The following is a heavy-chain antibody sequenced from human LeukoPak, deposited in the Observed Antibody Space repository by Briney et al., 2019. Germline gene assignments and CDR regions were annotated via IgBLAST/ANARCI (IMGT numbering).Heavy chain of an antibody. J-gene: IGHJ5*02. Sequence: SETLSLTCTVSGGSISSSSYYWGWIRQPPGKGLEWIGSIYYSGSTYYNPSLKSRVIISVDTSKNQFSLKLSSVTAADTAVYYCARGLYYDYVWGSFGGVWFDPWGQGTLVTVSS. CDR3: ARGLYYDYVWGSFGGVWFDP. V-gene: IGHV4-39*01. D-gene: IGHD3-16*01. CDR1: GGSISSSSYY. CDR2: IYYSGST.